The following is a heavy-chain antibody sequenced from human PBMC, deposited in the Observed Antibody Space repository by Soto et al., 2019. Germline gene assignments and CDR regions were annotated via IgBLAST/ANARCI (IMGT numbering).Heavy chain of an antibody. V-gene: IGHV3-23*01. D-gene: IGHD3-3*01. J-gene: IGHJ1*01. CDR1: GFTFSSYA. CDR3: AKDHYDFWSGYYYPAVVGDGRTSEGYFQH. Sequence: GGSLRLSCAASGFTFSSYAMSWVRQAPGKGLEWVSAISGSGGSTYYADSVKGRFTISRDNSKNTLYLQMNSLRAEDTAVYYCAKDHYDFWSGYYYPAVVGDGRTSEGYFQHWGQGTLVTVSS. CDR2: ISGSGGST.